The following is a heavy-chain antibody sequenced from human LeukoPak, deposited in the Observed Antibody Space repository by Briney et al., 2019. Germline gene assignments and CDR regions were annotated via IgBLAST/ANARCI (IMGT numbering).Heavy chain of an antibody. D-gene: IGHD1-26*01. J-gene: IGHJ4*02. Sequence: SVNVSSKASGYTLSSYAISSVPHAPGQGLEWMGWISAYNGNTTYAQPPQGRVTMTTDTSTSTASMELRRLRAHDPPVYYFSRNRGIVASLNIYFFDYGGQGSLVTVYS. CDR1: GYTLSSYA. CDR3: SRNRGIVASLNIYFFDY. V-gene: IGHV1-18*01. CDR2: ISAYNGNT.